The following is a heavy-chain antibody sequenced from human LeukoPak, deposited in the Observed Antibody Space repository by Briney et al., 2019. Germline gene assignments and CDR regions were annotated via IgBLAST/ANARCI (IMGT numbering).Heavy chain of an antibody. Sequence: GGSLRLSCAASGFTFSTSWMSWVRQAPGKGLGWVANIRRDGSEKYYVDSVKGRFTISRDNSKNSLYLQMDSLRAEDTAVYYCARISTSAAGADYWGQGTLVTVYS. D-gene: IGHD6-25*01. CDR3: ARISTSAAGADY. CDR1: GFTFSTSW. J-gene: IGHJ4*02. V-gene: IGHV3-7*01. CDR2: IRRDGSEK.